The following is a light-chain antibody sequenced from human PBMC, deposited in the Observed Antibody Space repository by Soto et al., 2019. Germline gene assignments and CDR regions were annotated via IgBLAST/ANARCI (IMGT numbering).Light chain of an antibody. J-gene: IGKJ1*01. CDR2: GAS. CDR1: QSVSNNY. V-gene: IGKV3-20*01. Sequence: EIVLTQPPGTRSLSPGERATLSCRASQSVSNNYLAWYQRKPGQAPRLLIYGASSRATGIPHRFSGSGSGTDFTLTISRLEPEDFAVYYCQQYDNSPWTFGQGTKVAI. CDR3: QQYDNSPWT.